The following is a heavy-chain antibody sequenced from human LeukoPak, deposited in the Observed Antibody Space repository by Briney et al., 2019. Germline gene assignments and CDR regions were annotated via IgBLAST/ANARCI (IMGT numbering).Heavy chain of an antibody. D-gene: IGHD2-8*01. J-gene: IGHJ3*02. CDR2: IIPIFGTA. V-gene: IGHV1-69*01. Sequence: SVKVSCKASGGTFSSYAISWVRQAPGQGLEWMGGIIPIFGTANYAQKFQGRVTITADESTSTAYMELSSLRSEDTAVYYCAREGEGYCTNGVCFLGAFDIWGQGTMVTVSS. CDR3: AREGEGYCTNGVCFLGAFDI. CDR1: GGTFSSYA.